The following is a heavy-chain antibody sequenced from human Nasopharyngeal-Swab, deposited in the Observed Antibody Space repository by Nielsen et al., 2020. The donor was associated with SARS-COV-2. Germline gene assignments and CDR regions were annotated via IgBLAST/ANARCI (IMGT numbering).Heavy chain of an antibody. CDR2: IYYSGST. CDR3: ARQSATRGTDGYNFSY. V-gene: IGHV4-39*01. CDR1: GGSISSSSYY. D-gene: IGHD5-24*01. J-gene: IGHJ4*02. Sequence: ESLKISCTVSGGSISSSSYYWGWIRQPPRKGLEWIGSIYYSGSTYYNSSLKSRVTISVDTSKNQFSLKLSSVTAADTAVYYCARQSATRGTDGYNFSYWGQGTLVTVSS.